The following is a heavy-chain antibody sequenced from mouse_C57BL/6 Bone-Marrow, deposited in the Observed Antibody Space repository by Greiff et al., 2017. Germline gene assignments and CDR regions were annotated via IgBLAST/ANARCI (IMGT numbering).Heavy chain of an antibody. CDR3: ARNDYDGFAY. V-gene: IGHV1-69*01. CDR2: IDPSDSYT. D-gene: IGHD2-4*01. J-gene: IGHJ3*01. CDR1: GYTFTSYW. Sequence: VQLKESGAELVMPGASVKLSCKASGYTFTSYWMHWVKQRPGQGLEWIGEIDPSDSYTNYNQKFKGKSTLTVDKSSSTAYMQLSSLTSEDSAVYYCARNDYDGFAYWGQGTLVTVSA.